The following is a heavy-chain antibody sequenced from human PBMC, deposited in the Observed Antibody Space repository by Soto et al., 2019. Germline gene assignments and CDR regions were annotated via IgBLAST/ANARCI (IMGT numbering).Heavy chain of an antibody. Sequence: QVQLQESGPGLVKPSGTLSLTCAVSGGSISSSNWWSWVRQPPGKGLEWIGKIYHSGSTNYKPSLKSRVTISVDKSKNQFSLKLSSVTAADTAVYYCARVYMVRGTIIRYFDYWGQGTLVTVSS. CDR1: GGSISSSNW. CDR2: IYHSGST. CDR3: ARVYMVRGTIIRYFDY. V-gene: IGHV4-4*02. D-gene: IGHD3-10*01. J-gene: IGHJ4*02.